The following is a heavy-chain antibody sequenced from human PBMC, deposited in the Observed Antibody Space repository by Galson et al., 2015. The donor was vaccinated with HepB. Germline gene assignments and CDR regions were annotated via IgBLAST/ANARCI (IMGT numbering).Heavy chain of an antibody. D-gene: IGHD6-19*01. CDR1: GFTFSNYG. J-gene: IGHJ5*02. Sequence: SLRLSCAASGFTFSNYGIHWVRQAPGKGLVWVSRINSDGSSTSYADSVKGRFTISRDNAKNTLYLQMNSLRAEDTAVYYCARGLVGWVYWFDPWGQGTLVTVSS. V-gene: IGHV3-74*01. CDR3: ARGLVGWVYWFDP. CDR2: INSDGSST.